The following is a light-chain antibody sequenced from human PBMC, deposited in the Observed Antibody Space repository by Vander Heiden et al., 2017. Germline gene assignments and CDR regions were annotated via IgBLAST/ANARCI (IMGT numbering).Light chain of an antibody. V-gene: IGKV1-39*01. CDR1: QSISSY. J-gene: IGKJ2*03. CDR3: QQCYSNARS. CDR2: AAS. Sequence: DIQMTQSPSSLSASVGDRVTITCRASQSISSYLNWYQQKPGKAPKLLIYAASSLQSGVPSRFSGSGSGTDFTLTISSLQPEDFATYYCQQCYSNARSFGQGTKLEIK.